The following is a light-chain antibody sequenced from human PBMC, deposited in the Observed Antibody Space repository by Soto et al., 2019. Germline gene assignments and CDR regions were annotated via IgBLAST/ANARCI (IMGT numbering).Light chain of an antibody. J-gene: IGKJ1*01. Sequence: EILLTQSPATLSVSPGETATLSCRASQNVLSDLAWYQQKPGQAPRLLVYGATTRATDAPAKFRGRGSGTEFSHTIRSLQSEDSATYYCQQYRSWLRTFGQGSKVEI. CDR1: QNVLSD. CDR3: QQYRSWLRT. V-gene: IGKV3-15*01. CDR2: GAT.